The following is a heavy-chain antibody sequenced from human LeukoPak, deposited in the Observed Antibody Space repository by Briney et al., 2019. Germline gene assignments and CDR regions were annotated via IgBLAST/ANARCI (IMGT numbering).Heavy chain of an antibody. CDR1: GFTFSSYW. J-gene: IGHJ4*02. CDR3: AKDLTTVTTRTGFDY. CDR2: IKQDGSEK. V-gene: IGHV3-7*01. Sequence: QPGGSLRLSCAASGFTFSSYWMSWVRQAPGKGLEWVANIKQDGSEKYYVDSVKGRFTISRDNAKNSLYLQMNSLRAEDTAVYYCAKDLTTVTTRTGFDYWGQGTLVTVSS. D-gene: IGHD4-17*01.